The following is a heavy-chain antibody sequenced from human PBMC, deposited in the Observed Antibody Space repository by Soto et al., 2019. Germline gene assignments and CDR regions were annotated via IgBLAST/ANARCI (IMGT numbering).Heavy chain of an antibody. CDR3: AREIMPLTNDWYFDL. CDR2: IFASGST. V-gene: IGHV4-30-4*01. J-gene: IGHJ2*01. D-gene: IGHD2-8*01. Sequence: QVQLQESGPGLVKPSETLSLTCTVSGGSISGGVHSWSWIRQPPGTGLEWIGHIFASGSTYYNPSLKSRLTISVDTSKNQFSLRLSSVTAADTAVYYCAREIMPLTNDWYFDLWGRGTLVTVSS. CDR1: GGSISGGVHS.